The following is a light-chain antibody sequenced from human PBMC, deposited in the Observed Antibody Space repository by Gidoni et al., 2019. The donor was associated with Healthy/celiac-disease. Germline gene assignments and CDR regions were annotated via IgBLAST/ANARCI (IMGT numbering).Light chain of an antibody. J-gene: IGLJ2*01. CDR2: QES. CDR3: QAWDSSTVV. Sequence: SYALTQPPSVSVSPGQTASITCSGDKLGDKYAFWYQQKPGQSPVLVIYQESKRSSGIPERFSGSNSGNTATLTISWTQAMDEADYYCQAWDSSTVVFGGGTKLTVL. CDR1: KLGDKY. V-gene: IGLV3-1*01.